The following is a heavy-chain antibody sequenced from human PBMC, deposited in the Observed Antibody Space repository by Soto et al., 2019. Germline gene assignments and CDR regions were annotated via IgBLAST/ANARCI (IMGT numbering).Heavy chain of an antibody. Sequence: SETLSLTCTVSGGSISRSSYYWVWIRQPPGKGLEWIGSMYYSGRTYYNPSLKSRVTISVDTSKNQFSLKLSSVTAADTAVYYCARRNVDTAMVDYWGQGTLVTVSS. D-gene: IGHD5-18*01. V-gene: IGHV4-39*01. CDR2: MYYSGRT. CDR1: GGSISRSSYY. J-gene: IGHJ4*02. CDR3: ARRNVDTAMVDY.